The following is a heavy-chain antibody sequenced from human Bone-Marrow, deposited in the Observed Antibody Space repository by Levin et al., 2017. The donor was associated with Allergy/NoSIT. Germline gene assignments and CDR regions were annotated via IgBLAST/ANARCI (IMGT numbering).Heavy chain of an antibody. V-gene: IGHV4-39*01. CDR1: GGSISSGGYY. CDR2: IYYSGNT. J-gene: IGHJ5*02. CDR3: ARSPDTDRNDWFDP. Sequence: SQTLSLTCTVSGGSISSGGYYWGWIRQPPGRGLEWIASIYYSGNTYYNPSLKSRVTISVDTSKNQFSLRLTSVTAADTAVYYCARSPDTDRNDWFDPWGQGTLVTVSS. D-gene: IGHD1-1*01.